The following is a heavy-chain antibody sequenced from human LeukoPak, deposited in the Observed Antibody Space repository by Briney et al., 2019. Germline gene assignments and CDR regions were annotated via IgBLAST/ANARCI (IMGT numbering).Heavy chain of an antibody. J-gene: IGHJ4*02. CDR1: GVTLNSYW. Sequence: GGSLRLSCAASGVTLNSYWMHWVRQAPGKGLVWVSRINTDGSSISYADSVKGRFTISRDNAKNTLYLQMNSLRAEDTAVYYCARDLSPVVRASPMGYWGQGTPVTVPS. V-gene: IGHV3-74*01. CDR2: INTDGSSI. CDR3: ARDLSPVVRASPMGY. D-gene: IGHD3-10*01.